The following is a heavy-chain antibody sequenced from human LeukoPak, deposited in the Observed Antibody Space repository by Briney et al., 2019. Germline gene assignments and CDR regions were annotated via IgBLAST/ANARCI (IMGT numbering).Heavy chain of an antibody. V-gene: IGHV4-4*07. J-gene: IGHJ4*02. CDR3: ARQIASAGTAGFDF. D-gene: IGHD6-13*01. Sequence: SETLSLTCTVSGASLGSYYWTWIRQPPGKGLEGIGRIYSTGSTNYNPSLKSRVTMSVDTSKNQFSLRLRSVTAADTAVYYCARQIASAGTAGFDFWGQGALVTVSS. CDR2: IYSTGST. CDR1: GASLGSYY.